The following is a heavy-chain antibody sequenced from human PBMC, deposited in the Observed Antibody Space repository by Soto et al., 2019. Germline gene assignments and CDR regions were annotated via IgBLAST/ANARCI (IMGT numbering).Heavy chain of an antibody. D-gene: IGHD1-26*01. CDR2: TYYRSKWYY. CDR1: GDSVSSNSAG. Sequence: SQTLSLTCAITGDSVSSNSAGWSWVRQSPSRGLEWLGRTYYRSKWYYEYAVSVRGRITINPDTSKNQYSLQLNSVTPEDTAVYFCSRGEQYSGRIFAFWGKRSLVTVSS. CDR3: SRGEQYSGRIFAF. V-gene: IGHV6-1*01. J-gene: IGHJ4*01.